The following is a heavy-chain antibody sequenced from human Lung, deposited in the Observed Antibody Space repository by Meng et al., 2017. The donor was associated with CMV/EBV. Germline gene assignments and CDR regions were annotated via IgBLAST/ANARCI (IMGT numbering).Heavy chain of an antibody. CDR2: IKQDGGEK. Sequence: GGSXRLXCAASGFTFSTYWMGWVRQAPGKGLDWVANIKQDGGEKYYVDSVEGRFTISRDNAKNSLYLQMNSLRVEDTAVYYCATIRWYGIIWYFDYWGQGXLVTVSS. CDR3: ATIRWYGIIWYFDY. D-gene: IGHD6-13*01. CDR1: GFTFSTYW. V-gene: IGHV3-7*01. J-gene: IGHJ4*02.